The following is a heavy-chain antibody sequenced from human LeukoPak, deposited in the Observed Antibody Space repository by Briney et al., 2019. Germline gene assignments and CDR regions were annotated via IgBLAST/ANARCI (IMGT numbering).Heavy chain of an antibody. J-gene: IGHJ3*02. Sequence: PSETLSLTCAVYGGSFSGYYWSWIRQPPGKGLEWIGEIDHSGSTNYNPSLKSRVTISVDTSKNQISLKLNSVTAADTAVHYCARKGNSGWDDDAFDIWGQGTMVTVSS. D-gene: IGHD6-19*01. CDR1: GGSFSGYY. CDR3: ARKGNSGWDDDAFDI. V-gene: IGHV4-34*01. CDR2: IDHSGST.